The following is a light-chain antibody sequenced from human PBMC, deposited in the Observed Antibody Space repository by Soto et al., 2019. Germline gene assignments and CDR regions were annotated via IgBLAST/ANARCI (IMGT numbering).Light chain of an antibody. CDR3: AAWGDSLNGPV. J-gene: IGLJ2*01. CDR2: SNN. Sequence: QSVLTQPPSASGTPGQRVTISCSGSSSNIGSNTVNWYQQPPGTAPKLLIYSNNQRPSGVPDRFSGSQSGTSASLAISGLQSEDEADYYCAAWGDSLNGPVFGGGTKLTVL. CDR1: SSNIGSNT. V-gene: IGLV1-44*01.